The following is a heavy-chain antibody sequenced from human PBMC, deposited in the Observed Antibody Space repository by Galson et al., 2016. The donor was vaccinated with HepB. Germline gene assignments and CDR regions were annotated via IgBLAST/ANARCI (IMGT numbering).Heavy chain of an antibody. Sequence: SETLSLTCAVSGGSISSYYWSWIRQPPGKGLEWIGYIHYSGSTTYNPSLKSRLTMSVDTSKNQFSLKLTSMTAADTAVYYCARDGGTYRDWYFDLWGRGTLVTVSS. CDR1: GGSISSYY. D-gene: IGHD3-16*02. J-gene: IGHJ2*01. CDR2: IHYSGST. V-gene: IGHV4-59*01. CDR3: ARDGGTYRDWYFDL.